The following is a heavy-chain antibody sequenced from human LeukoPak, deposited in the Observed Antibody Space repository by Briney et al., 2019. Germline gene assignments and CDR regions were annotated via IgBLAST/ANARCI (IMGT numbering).Heavy chain of an antibody. CDR1: GFTFSSYA. J-gene: IGHJ4*02. CDR2: ISYDGSNE. D-gene: IGHD3-10*01. Sequence: PGGSLRLSCAASGFTFSSYAIHWVRQAPGKGLEWVAVISYDGSNEYYADSVKGRFAISRDNSKNTLYLQMNSLRAEDTAVYYCARETGGAVGSTDFDYWGQGTLVTVSS. V-gene: IGHV3-30*09. CDR3: ARETGGAVGSTDFDY.